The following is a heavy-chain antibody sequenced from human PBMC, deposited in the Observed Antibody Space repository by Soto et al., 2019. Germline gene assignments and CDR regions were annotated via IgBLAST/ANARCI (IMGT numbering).Heavy chain of an antibody. CDR2: IYYSGFT. J-gene: IGHJ6*02. Sequence: SETLSLTCTVSGGAMKNYYWSWIRQPPGKGLEWIGYIYYSGFTKYSPSLKSRVTISVDTSKKQFSLKLSSVTAADTAVYYCARRASEDGLDVWGQGTTVTVSS. CDR3: ARRASEDGLDV. D-gene: IGHD3-3*01. V-gene: IGHV4-59*08. CDR1: GGAMKNYY.